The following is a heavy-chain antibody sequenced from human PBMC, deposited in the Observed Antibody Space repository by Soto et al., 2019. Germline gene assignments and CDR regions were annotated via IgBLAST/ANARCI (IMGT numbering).Heavy chain of an antibody. V-gene: IGHV1-69*13. CDR3: ARDAAVAGTGLLYYFDY. D-gene: IGHD6-19*01. CDR1: GGTFSSYA. Sequence: ALVKVSCKASGGTFSSYAISWVRQAPGQGLEWMGGIIPIFGTANYAQKFQGRVTITADESTSTAYMELSSLRSEDTAVYYCARDAAVAGTGLLYYFDYWGQGTLVTVSS. J-gene: IGHJ4*02. CDR2: IIPIFGTA.